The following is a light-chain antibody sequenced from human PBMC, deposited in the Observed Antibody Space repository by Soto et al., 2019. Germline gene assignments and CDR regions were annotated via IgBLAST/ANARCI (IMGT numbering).Light chain of an antibody. J-gene: IGKJ3*01. V-gene: IGKV3-15*01. CDR1: QSVSNN. CDR2: GAS. CDR3: QQYNNWTPET. Sequence: EILMTQSPATLSVSPGERATLSCRASQSVSNNLAWYQQKPGQTPRLLIYGASTRATGIPARFSGSGSGTEFTLTISSLQSEDFSVYYCQQYNNWTPETFGPGTKVDIK.